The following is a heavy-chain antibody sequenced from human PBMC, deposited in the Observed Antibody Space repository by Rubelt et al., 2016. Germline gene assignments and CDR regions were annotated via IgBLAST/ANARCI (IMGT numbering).Heavy chain of an antibody. J-gene: IGHJ5*02. CDR3: ARVRFGDSWFDP. CDR1: GYTFTSYG. D-gene: IGHD3-10*01. CDR2: ISAYNGNK. Sequence: QVQLVQSGAEVKKTGAPVKVSCKASGYTFTSYGISWVRQAPGRGVEWVGGISAYNGNKNYAQKLQGRVTRTTDTSTSTAYMELRSLSSDDTAVYYCARVRFGDSWFDPWGQGTLVTVSS. V-gene: IGHV1-18*01.